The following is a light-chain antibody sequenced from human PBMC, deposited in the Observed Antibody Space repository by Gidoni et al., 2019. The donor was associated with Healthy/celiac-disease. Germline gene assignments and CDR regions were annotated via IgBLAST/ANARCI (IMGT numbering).Light chain of an antibody. CDR3: NSRDSSGNHVV. J-gene: IGLJ2*01. V-gene: IGLV3-19*01. CDR1: SLRSYY. CDR2: GKK. Sequence: SSELTQDPAVSVAFGQTVRITCQGDSLRSYYASWYQQKPGQAPVLVIYGKKNRPPGIPDRFSGSSSGNTASLTITGAQAEDEADYYCNSRDSSGNHVVFGGGTKLTGL.